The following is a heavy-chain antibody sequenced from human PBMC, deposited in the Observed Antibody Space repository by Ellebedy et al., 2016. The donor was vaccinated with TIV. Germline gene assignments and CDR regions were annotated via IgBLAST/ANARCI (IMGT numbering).Heavy chain of an antibody. J-gene: IGHJ4*02. CDR1: GFTFSSFA. D-gene: IGHD3-10*01. Sequence: PGGSLRLSCAASGFTFSSFAMNWVRQAPGKGLEWVSYISSSGSTIYYADSVKGRFTISRDNAKNSLYLQMNSLRAEDTAVYYCARGGYVSGSYSIDYWGQGTLVTVSS. V-gene: IGHV3-48*03. CDR3: ARGGYVSGSYSIDY. CDR2: ISSSGSTI.